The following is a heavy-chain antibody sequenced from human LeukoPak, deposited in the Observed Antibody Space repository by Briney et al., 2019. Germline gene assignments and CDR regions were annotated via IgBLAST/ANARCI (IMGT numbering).Heavy chain of an antibody. Sequence: PGGSLRLSCAASGFTFRDSAMSWVRQAPGKGLEWVSLISFSGTNAYYADSVKGRFTISRDNSKDTLYLQMNSLRAEDTAIYYCARVSTPSGYYYYGMDVWGQGTTVTVSS. J-gene: IGHJ6*02. CDR1: GFTFRDSA. V-gene: IGHV3-23*01. CDR3: ARVSTPSGYYYYGMDV. D-gene: IGHD6-25*01. CDR2: ISFSGTNA.